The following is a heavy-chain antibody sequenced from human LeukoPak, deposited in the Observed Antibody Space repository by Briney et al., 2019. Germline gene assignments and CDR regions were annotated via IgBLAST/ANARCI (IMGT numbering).Heavy chain of an antibody. Sequence: GGSLRLSCAASGFTVSSNYMSWVRQAPGKGLEWVSVIYSAGSGGATYYAASVTGRFTISRDSTKSSVYLQMNRLRGEDTAVYHCARGDGYNFWEYWGQGTLVTVSS. V-gene: IGHV3-53*01. CDR2: IYSAGSGGAT. D-gene: IGHD5-24*01. CDR3: ARGDGYNFWEY. CDR1: GFTVSSNY. J-gene: IGHJ4*02.